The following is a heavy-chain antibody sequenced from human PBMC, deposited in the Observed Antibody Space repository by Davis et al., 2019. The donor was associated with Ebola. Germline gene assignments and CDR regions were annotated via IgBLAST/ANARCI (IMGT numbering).Heavy chain of an antibody. CDR3: VKSSSGPYYYYYYYFDV. CDR2: ICGSGGTT. J-gene: IGHJ6*03. V-gene: IGHV3-23*01. Sequence: GESLKISCAASGFTFSSYWMSWVRQAPGKGLEWVSTICGSGGTTYYADSVKGRFTISRDNSKNTLYLQMNSLRAEETPVYYCVKSSSGPYYYYYYYFDVWGKGTTVTVSS. CDR1: GFTFSSYW.